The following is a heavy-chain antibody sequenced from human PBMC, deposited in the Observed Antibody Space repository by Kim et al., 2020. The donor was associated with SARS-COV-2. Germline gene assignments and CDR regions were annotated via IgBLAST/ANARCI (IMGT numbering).Heavy chain of an antibody. J-gene: IGHJ4*02. CDR3: ARGRYYDSSRFYYFDY. D-gene: IGHD3-22*01. V-gene: IGHV4-34*01. CDR1: GGSFSGYY. CDR2: INHSGST. Sequence: SETLSLTCAVYGGSFSGYYWSWIRQPPGKGLEWIGEINHSGSTNYNPSLKSRVTISVDTSKNQFSLKLSSVTAADTAVYYCARGRYYDSSRFYYFDYWGQGTLGTVSS.